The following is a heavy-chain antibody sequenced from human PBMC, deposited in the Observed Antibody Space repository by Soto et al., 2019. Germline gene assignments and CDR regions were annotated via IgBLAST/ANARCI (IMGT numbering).Heavy chain of an antibody. D-gene: IGHD3-22*01. CDR1: GYDFNTNW. CDR2: MYPGDSDT. V-gene: IGHV5-51*01. Sequence: GESLKISCRGSGYDFNTNWFGWVRQLPGRGLEWVGIMYPGDSDTRLHPSLQGHVTLSADVTVSTAFLQWRTLKTSDSGMYFCARLPRDCNKTSCYHADHWGQGNSVTVSS. J-gene: IGHJ4*02. CDR3: ARLPRDCNKTSCYHADH.